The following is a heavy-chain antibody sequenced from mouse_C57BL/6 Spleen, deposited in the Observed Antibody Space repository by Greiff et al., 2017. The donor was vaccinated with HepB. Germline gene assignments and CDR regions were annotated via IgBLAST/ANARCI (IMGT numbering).Heavy chain of an antibody. D-gene: IGHD6-1*01. CDR1: GYTFTSYW. Sequence: QVQLQQPGAELVKPGASVKLSCQASGYTFTSYWMHWVKQRPGQGLEWIGMIHPNSGSTNYNEKFKSKATLTVDKSSSTAYMQLSSLTSEDSAVYYCARGPLYYAMDYWGQGTSVTVSS. J-gene: IGHJ4*01. CDR3: ARGPLYYAMDY. V-gene: IGHV1-64*01. CDR2: IHPNSGST.